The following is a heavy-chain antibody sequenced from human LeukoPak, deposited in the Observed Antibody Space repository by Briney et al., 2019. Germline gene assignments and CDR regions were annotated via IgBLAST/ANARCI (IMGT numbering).Heavy chain of an antibody. J-gene: IGHJ6*03. Sequence: GESLKISCKGSGYSFTSYWIGWVRQAPGQGLEWMGWISAYNGNTNYAQKLQGRVTMTTDTSTSTAYMELRSLRSDDTAVYYCASSSNYYYMDVWGKGTTVTVSS. CDR1: GYSFTSYW. CDR3: ASSSNYYYMDV. V-gene: IGHV1-18*04. CDR2: ISAYNGNT. D-gene: IGHD6-6*01.